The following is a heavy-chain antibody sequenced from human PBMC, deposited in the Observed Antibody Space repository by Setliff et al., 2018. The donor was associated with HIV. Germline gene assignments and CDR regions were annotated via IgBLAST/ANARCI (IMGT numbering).Heavy chain of an antibody. CDR1: GYIFNSYE. D-gene: IGHD3-3*01. J-gene: IGHJ4*02. Sequence: GASVKVSCKASGYIFNSYEMHWVRQAPGQGLEWMGIINPSGSITSYAQKFQGRVTMTADTSTNTVYVDLRSLRSDDTAVYHCARVDGFNNYDSGGLDYWGQGTLVTVSS. CDR3: ARVDGFNNYDSGGLDY. CDR2: INPSGSIT. V-gene: IGHV1-46*02.